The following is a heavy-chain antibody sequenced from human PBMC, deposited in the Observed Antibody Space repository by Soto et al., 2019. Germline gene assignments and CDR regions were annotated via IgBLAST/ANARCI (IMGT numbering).Heavy chain of an antibody. CDR3: ARSHKVYLSVPILQH. V-gene: IGHV1-69*12. D-gene: IGHD3-16*02. J-gene: IGHJ1*01. CDR2: IIPIFGTA. Sequence: QVQLVQSGAEVKKPGSSVKDSCKASGVTFSSYAISWVQQAPGQGLERMGGIIPIFGTANYAQKFQGRVTITADESTSTAYMELSSLRSEDTAVYYCARSHKVYLSVPILQHWGQGTLVTVSS. CDR1: GVTFSSYA.